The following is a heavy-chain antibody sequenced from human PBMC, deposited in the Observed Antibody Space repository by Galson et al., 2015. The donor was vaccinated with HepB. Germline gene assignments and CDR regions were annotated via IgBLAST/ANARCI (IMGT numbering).Heavy chain of an antibody. D-gene: IGHD3-10*01. J-gene: IGHJ6*02. CDR2: ISYDGSNK. CDR1: GFTFSSYG. CDR3: ARDSSPVYGSGTYGMDV. V-gene: IGHV3-30*03. Sequence: SLRLSCAASGFTFSSYGMHWVRQAPGKGLEWVAVISYDGSNKYYADSVKGRFTISRDNAKNSLYLQMNSLRAEDTAVYYCARDSSPVYGSGTYGMDVWGQGTTVTVSS.